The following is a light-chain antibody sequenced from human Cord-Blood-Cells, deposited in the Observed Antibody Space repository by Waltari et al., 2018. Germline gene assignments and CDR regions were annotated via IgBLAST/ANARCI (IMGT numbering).Light chain of an antibody. CDR1: SSHVGSYNL. CDR2: EGS. J-gene: IGLJ3*02. CDR3: CSYAGSSTWV. V-gene: IGLV2-23*01. Sequence: QSALTQPASVSGSPGQSITISCTGTSSHVGSYNLVSWYQQHPGKAPRLMIYEGSKRPAGVSNRFSGSQSGNTASLTISGLQAEDEADYYCCSYAGSSTWVCGGGTKLTVL.